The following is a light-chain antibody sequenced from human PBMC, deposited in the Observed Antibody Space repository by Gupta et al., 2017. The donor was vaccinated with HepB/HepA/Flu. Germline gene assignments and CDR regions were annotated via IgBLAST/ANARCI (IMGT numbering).Light chain of an antibody. CDR2: SSD. J-gene: IGLJ3*02. CDR3: AAWDASLDVWL. Sequence: QSVLTQPPSASGTPGQRVTISCSGGNSNIGINPVSWYQQLPGTAPKLLIYSSDQRPSGVPDRFSASKSGTSASLAISGLQAEDEADYYCAAWDASLDVWLFGGGTNLTVL. V-gene: IGLV1-44*01. CDR1: NSNIGINP.